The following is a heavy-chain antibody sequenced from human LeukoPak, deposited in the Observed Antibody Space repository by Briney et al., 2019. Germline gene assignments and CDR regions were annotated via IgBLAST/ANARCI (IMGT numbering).Heavy chain of an antibody. CDR1: GFTVSSNY. D-gene: IGHD6-19*01. Sequence: GGSLRLSCAASGFTVSSNYMSWVRQAPGKGLEWVAVISYDGSNKYYADSVKGRFTISRDNSKNTLYLQMNSLGAEDTAVYYCAKVHSSGWYHFDYWGQGTLVTVSS. CDR3: AKVHSSGWYHFDY. V-gene: IGHV3-30*18. J-gene: IGHJ4*02. CDR2: ISYDGSNK.